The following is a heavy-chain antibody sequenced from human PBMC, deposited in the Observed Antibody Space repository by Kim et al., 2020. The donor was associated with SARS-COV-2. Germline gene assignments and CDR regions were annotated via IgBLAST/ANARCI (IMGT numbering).Heavy chain of an antibody. CDR3: ARLREGGWRQLGLDV. J-gene: IGHJ3*01. Sequence: GESLKISCKAYGYNFPDYWISWVRQVPGKGLEWMGRIYARDSYTTYSPSFQGHVTFSVDKSINTAFLQWSSLKASDTAIYYCARLREGGWRQLGLDVWGRGTLVPVPP. CDR2: IYARDSYT. V-gene: IGHV5-10-1*01. D-gene: IGHD3-16*01. CDR1: GYNFPDYW.